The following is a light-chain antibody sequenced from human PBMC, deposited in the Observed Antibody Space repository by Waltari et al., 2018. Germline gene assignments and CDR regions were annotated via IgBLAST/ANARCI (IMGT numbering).Light chain of an antibody. J-gene: IGLJ3*02. Sequence: QSALTQPRSVSGSPGQSLTISCTGTSSDVGGYKYVSWYQQHPGKAPKLLLYAVSKRPAGVPVRFAGAKSGNTASLTISGLQAEDEAEYHCCSYAGNYTEVFGGGTKLTVL. CDR2: AVS. CDR1: SSDVGGYKY. CDR3: CSYAGNYTEV. V-gene: IGLV2-11*01.